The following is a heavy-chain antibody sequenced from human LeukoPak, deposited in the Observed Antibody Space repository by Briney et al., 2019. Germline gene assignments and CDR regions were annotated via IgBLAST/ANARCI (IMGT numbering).Heavy chain of an antibody. J-gene: IGHJ4*02. CDR3: ASHFDYGDYVGDY. D-gene: IGHD4-17*01. CDR1: GGSVSSGSYY. CDR2: IYYSGST. Sequence: PSETLSLTCTVSGGSVSSGSYYWSWIRQPPGKGLEWIGYIYYSGSTNYNPSLKSRVTISVDPSKIQFSLKLSSVTAADTAVYYCASHFDYGDYVGDYWGQGTLVTVSS. V-gene: IGHV4-61*01.